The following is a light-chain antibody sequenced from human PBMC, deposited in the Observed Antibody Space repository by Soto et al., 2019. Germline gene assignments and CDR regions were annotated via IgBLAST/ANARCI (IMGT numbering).Light chain of an antibody. V-gene: IGLV2-23*01. CDR2: EGS. J-gene: IGLJ1*01. CDR1: SSDVGSYNL. Sequence: QSALTQPASVSGSPGQSITISCTGTSSDVGSYNLVSWYQQHPGKVPKLIIYEGSKRPSGGSNRFSVSRSGNTASLTISGLQAEDEADYYCCSYVDSSTVYGFGTGTKVTVL. CDR3: CSYVDSSTVYG.